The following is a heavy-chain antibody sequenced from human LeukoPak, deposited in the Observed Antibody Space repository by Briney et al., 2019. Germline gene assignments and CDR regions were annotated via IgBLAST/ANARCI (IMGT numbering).Heavy chain of an antibody. D-gene: IGHD6-19*01. J-gene: IGHJ4*02. V-gene: IGHV3-74*01. Sequence: GGSLRLSCAASGFTFSSYWMHWVRQAPGKGLVWVSRINSDGSSTSYADSVKGRFTISRDNAKNTLYLQMNSLRAEDTAVYYCARAEHYSSGWSRWGQGTLVTVSS. CDR3: ARAEHYSSGWSR. CDR1: GFTFSSYW. CDR2: INSDGSST.